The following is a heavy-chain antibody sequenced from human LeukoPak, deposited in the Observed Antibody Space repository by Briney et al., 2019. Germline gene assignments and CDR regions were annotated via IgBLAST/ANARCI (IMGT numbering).Heavy chain of an antibody. D-gene: IGHD2-15*01. CDR3: ATYSVVVGGY. CDR1: GFTFSNYN. J-gene: IGHJ4*02. Sequence: QPGGSLRLSCAASGFTFSNYNMNWVRQAPGKGLECVSYITSSSSSTIYCADSVKGRFTISRDNAKNSLYLQMNSLRAEDTAVYYCATYSVVVGGYWGQGTLVTVSS. CDR2: ITSSSSSTI. V-gene: IGHV3-48*01.